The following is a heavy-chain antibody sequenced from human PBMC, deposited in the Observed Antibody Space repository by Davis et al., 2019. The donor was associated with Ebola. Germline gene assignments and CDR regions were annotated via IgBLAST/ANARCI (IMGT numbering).Heavy chain of an antibody. J-gene: IGHJ5*02. V-gene: IGHV3-66*02. CDR2: LYSAGST. CDR1: GFTVGSNY. D-gene: IGHD4-17*01. CDR3: ARDDGDYVEDGWFDP. Sequence: PGGSLRLSCAASGFTVGSNYMSWVRQAPGKGLDWVSVLYSAGSTYYADSVKGRFTISRDNSKNTVYLQMDSLRAEDTAVYYCARDDGDYVEDGWFDPWGQGTLVTVSS.